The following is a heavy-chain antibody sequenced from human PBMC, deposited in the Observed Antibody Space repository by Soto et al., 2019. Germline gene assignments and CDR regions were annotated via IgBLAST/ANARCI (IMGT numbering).Heavy chain of an antibody. CDR3: ARPYWSSTSCYTGGHYYGMDV. CDR2: INHRGRT. Sequence: PETLSLTRAVYGGSFSGYYWSWIRQRPGKELEWMGEINHRGRTNYNSSLKSRVTISVDTSKNQSSLKVSSVTAADTAVYYCARPYWSSTSCYTGGHYYGMDVWGQGTTVTVSS. J-gene: IGHJ6*02. D-gene: IGHD2-2*02. CDR1: GGSFSGYY. V-gene: IGHV4-34*01.